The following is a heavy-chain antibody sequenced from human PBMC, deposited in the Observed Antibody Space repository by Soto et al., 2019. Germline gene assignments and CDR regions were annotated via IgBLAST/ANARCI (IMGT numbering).Heavy chain of an antibody. CDR2: VTPSTGGT. CDR1: GYTFSDYY. CDR3: ARDLHTDWYTAFAF. V-gene: IGHV1-2*02. J-gene: IGHJ3*01. D-gene: IGHD3-9*01. Sequence: QVQLVQSGAEVKKPGASVMVSCKASGYTFSDYYVHWVRQAPGQGLEWMGWVTPSTGGTNYAQKFRGRVTMTSDTSTSTAYMELSSLRSDDTAVYYCARDLHTDWYTAFAFWGQGTLGAVSS.